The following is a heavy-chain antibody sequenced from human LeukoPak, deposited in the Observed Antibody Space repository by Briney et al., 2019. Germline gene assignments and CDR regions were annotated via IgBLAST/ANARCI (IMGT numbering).Heavy chain of an antibody. D-gene: IGHD4-11*01. CDR3: ARDRTTVTWDYYYGMDV. V-gene: IGHV3-30*04. CDR2: ISYDGSNK. Sequence: EGSLRLSCAASGFTFSSYAMHWVRQAPGKGLEWVAVISYDGSNKYYADSVKGRFTISRDNSKNTLYLQMNSLRAEDTAVYYCARDRTTVTWDYYYGMDVWGQGTTVTVSS. J-gene: IGHJ6*02. CDR1: GFTFSSYA.